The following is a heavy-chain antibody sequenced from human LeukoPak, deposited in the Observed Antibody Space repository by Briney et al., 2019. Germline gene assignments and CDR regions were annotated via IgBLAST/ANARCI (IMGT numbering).Heavy chain of an antibody. CDR3: AKELIMRFDF. D-gene: IGHD3-16*01. CDR1: GFTFSSYG. CDR2: ISSSGSTI. V-gene: IGHV3-48*04. J-gene: IGHJ4*02. Sequence: PGGSLRLSCAASGFTFSSYGMHWVRQAPGKGLEWVSYISSSGSTIHYADSVKGRFTISRDNAKNSLYLQMNSLRAEDTAVYYCAKELIMRFDFWGQGTLVTVSS.